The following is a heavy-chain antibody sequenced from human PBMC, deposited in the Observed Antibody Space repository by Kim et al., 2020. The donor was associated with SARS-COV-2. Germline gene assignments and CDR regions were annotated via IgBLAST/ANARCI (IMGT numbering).Heavy chain of an antibody. CDR1: GYSISSGYY. J-gene: IGHJ4*02. D-gene: IGHD3-22*01. CDR2: IYQSGST. V-gene: IGHV4-38-2*02. Sequence: SETLSLTCTVSGYSISSGYYWGWIRQPPGKGLEWIGTIYQSGSTYYNPSLKSRVTISVDTSKNQFSLKLSSVTAPDTAGYYCAIVGRYERSGSRGQGT. CDR3: AIVGRYERSGS.